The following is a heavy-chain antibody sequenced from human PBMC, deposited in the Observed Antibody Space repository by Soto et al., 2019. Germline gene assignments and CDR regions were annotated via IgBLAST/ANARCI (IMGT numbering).Heavy chain of an antibody. CDR3: AREVGRPRPWCMDV. J-gene: IGHJ6*02. CDR2: INHSGST. Sequence: SETLSVTGAVYVGSFSGYYWSWIRQPPGKGLEWIGEINHSGSTNYNPSLKSRVTISVDTSKNQFSLKLSSVTAADTAVYYCAREVGRPRPWCMDVWGQGTTVTV. V-gene: IGHV4-34*01. D-gene: IGHD2-2*01. CDR1: VGSFSGYY.